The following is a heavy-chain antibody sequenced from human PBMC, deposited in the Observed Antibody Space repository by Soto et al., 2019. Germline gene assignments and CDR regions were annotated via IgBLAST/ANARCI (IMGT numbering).Heavy chain of an antibody. CDR3: AKRQYCSGGSCYYYYYGMDV. J-gene: IGHJ6*02. D-gene: IGHD2-15*01. V-gene: IGHV3-30*18. Sequence: QVQLVESGGGVVQPGRSLRLSCAASGFTFSSYGMHWVRQAPGKGLEWVAVISYDGSNKYYADSVKGRFTISRDNSKNTLYLQMNSLRAEDTAVYYCAKRQYCSGGSCYYYYYGMDVWGQGTTVTASS. CDR1: GFTFSSYG. CDR2: ISYDGSNK.